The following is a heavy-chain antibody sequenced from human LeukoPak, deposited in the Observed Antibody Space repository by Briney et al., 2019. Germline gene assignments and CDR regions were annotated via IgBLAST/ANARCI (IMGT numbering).Heavy chain of an antibody. CDR1: GGSFSGYY. Sequence: SETLSLTCAVYGGSFSGYYWSWIRQPPGKGLEWIGEINHSGSTNYNPSLKSRVTISVDTSKNQFSLKLSSVTAADTAVYYCARESTMVRGDPQDAFDIWGQGTMVTVSS. CDR2: INHSGST. V-gene: IGHV4-34*01. J-gene: IGHJ3*02. D-gene: IGHD3-10*01. CDR3: ARESTMVRGDPQDAFDI.